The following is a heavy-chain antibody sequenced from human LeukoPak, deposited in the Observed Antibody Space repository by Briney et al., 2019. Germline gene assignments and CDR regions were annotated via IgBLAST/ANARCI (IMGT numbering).Heavy chain of an antibody. Sequence: GGSLRLSCTASGLTFRNYGMHWVRQAPGKGLEWVAVMSFDGTNKFYADSVKGRFTISRDNFKSTLNLQMSSLRPEDTAVYYCVKDTFRYGGSFDYWGQGTLVTVSS. D-gene: IGHD1-26*01. V-gene: IGHV3-30*18. CDR3: VKDTFRYGGSFDY. J-gene: IGHJ4*02. CDR1: GLTFRNYG. CDR2: MSFDGTNK.